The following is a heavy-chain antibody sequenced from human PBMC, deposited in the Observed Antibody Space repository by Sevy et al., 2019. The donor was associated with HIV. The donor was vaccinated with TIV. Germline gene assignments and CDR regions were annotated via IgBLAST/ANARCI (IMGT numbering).Heavy chain of an antibody. Sequence: GGSLRLSCAASGFTVSSNYMSWVRQAPGKGLEWVSVIYSGGSTYYADSVKGRFTISRDNSKNTLYLQMNSLRAEDTAVYYCAGAETVLYYFDYWGQGTLVTVSS. CDR3: AGAETVLYYFDY. D-gene: IGHD3-16*01. V-gene: IGHV3-53*01. CDR1: GFTVSSNY. J-gene: IGHJ4*02. CDR2: IYSGGST.